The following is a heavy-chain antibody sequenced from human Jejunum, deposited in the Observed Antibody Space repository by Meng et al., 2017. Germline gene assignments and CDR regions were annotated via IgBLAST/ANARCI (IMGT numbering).Heavy chain of an antibody. Sequence: SVKVSCKASGYTFIDYYMHWVRQAPGQGPEWMGWINPNGGGTRFAQKFRGRVTMTRDTSISTAYMELSSLRSDDTAVYYCARMWFGELQGDFWGQGTLVTVSS. CDR3: ARMWFGELQGDF. D-gene: IGHD3-10*01. CDR2: INPNGGGT. J-gene: IGHJ4*02. CDR1: GYTFIDYY. V-gene: IGHV1-2*02.